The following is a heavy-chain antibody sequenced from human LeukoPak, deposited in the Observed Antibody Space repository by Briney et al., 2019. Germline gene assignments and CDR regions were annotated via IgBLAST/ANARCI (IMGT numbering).Heavy chain of an antibody. CDR3: ASRDYAGSIDH. D-gene: IGHD4-23*01. J-gene: IGHJ4*02. CDR2: ISNKGSSSTT. Sequence: GGSLRLSCAASGFIFSDYYMGWVRQAPGKGLEWVSYISNKGSSSTTYYADSVKGRFTISRDNAKNSLYLQMNSLRAEDTAVYYCASRDYAGSIDHWGQGTLVTVSS. V-gene: IGHV3-11*04. CDR1: GFIFSDYY.